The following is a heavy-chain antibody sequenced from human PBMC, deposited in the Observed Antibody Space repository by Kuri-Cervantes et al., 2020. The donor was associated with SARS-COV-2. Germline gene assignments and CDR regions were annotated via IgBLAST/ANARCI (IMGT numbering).Heavy chain of an antibody. V-gene: IGHV4-31*03. Sequence: SETLSLTCTVSGGSISSGGFYWSWIRQHPGKGLEWIAYIYYSGGTYYNPSLKSRVTISVDTSKNQFSLKLSSVTAADTAVYYCARARYSSSYLYNWFDPWGQGTLVTVSS. CDR3: ARARYSSSYLYNWFDP. D-gene: IGHD6-13*01. CDR2: IYYSGGT. J-gene: IGHJ5*02. CDR1: GGSISSGGFY.